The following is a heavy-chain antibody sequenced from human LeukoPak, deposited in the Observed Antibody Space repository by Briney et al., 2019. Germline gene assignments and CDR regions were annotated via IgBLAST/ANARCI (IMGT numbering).Heavy chain of an antibody. D-gene: IGHD1-26*01. CDR1: GFTFSSYW. V-gene: IGHV3-7*01. J-gene: IGHJ4*02. CDR3: AREGQWELRRTYDY. Sequence: GGSLRLSCAASGFTFSSYWMSWVRQAPGKGLEWVANIKQDGSEKYYVDSVKGRFTISRDNAKNSLYLQMNSLRAEDTAVYYCAREGQWELRRTYDYWGQGTLVTVSS. CDR2: IKQDGSEK.